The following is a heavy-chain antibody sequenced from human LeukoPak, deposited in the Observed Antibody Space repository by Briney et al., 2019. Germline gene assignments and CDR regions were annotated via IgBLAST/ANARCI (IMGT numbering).Heavy chain of an antibody. Sequence: PGGSLRLSCAASGFTFSSSAMSWVRQAPGKGLEWVSAISNNGGYTYYADSVQGRFTISRDNSKSTLCLQMNSLRDEDTAVYYCARRWLGDPYGMDVWGQGTTVSVSS. V-gene: IGHV3-23*01. CDR1: GFTFSSSA. J-gene: IGHJ6*02. D-gene: IGHD3-10*01. CDR2: ISNNGGYT. CDR3: ARRWLGDPYGMDV.